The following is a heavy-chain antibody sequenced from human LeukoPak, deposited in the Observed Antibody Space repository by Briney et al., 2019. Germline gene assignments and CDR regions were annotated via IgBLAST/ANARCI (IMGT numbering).Heavy chain of an antibody. CDR3: ARVEYTSSSRHFDY. D-gene: IGHD6-6*01. V-gene: IGHV3-74*01. CDR2: INSDGNIT. Sequence: PGGSLRLSCAASGFTFSSYWMHWVRQAPEKGLVWVSRINSDGNITNYADSVKGRFTISRDSAKNTLYLQMSSLRAEDTAVYYCARVEYTSSSRHFDYWGQGTLVTVSS. CDR1: GFTFSSYW. J-gene: IGHJ4*02.